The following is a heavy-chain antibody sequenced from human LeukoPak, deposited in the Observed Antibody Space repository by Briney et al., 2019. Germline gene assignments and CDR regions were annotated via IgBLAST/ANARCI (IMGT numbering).Heavy chain of an antibody. Sequence: ESLKIPCKGSGYSFTNYWIAWVRQMPGQGLEWMAIIYPGDSDARYSPSFQGQVTISVDKSISTTYLRWSSLKASDTAMYYCARRGWGFGEPKRDHDTFDIWGQGTMVTASS. CDR1: GYSFTNYW. D-gene: IGHD3-10*01. V-gene: IGHV5-51*01. CDR2: IYPGDSDA. J-gene: IGHJ3*02. CDR3: ARRGWGFGEPKRDHDTFDI.